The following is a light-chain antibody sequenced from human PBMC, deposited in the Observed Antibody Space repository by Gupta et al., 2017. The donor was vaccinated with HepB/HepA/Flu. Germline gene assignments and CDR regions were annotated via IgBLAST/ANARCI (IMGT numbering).Light chain of an antibody. Sequence: VCTHEPSFPVSPGRTVTLTCGLSSGSVATNYYPSWYQQNPGQAPRLLIYITSTRSSGVPDRFSGSMPGNTAALTISGLQADDEADYYCMTYTSSGSCVFGGGTKITVL. CDR3: MTYTSSGSCV. CDR2: ITS. V-gene: IGLV8-61*01. CDR1: SGSVATNYY. J-gene: IGLJ3*02.